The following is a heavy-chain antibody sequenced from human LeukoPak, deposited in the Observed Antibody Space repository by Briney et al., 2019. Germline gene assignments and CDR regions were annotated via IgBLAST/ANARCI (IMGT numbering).Heavy chain of an antibody. CDR1: GYTLTELS. CDR2: FDPEDGET. V-gene: IGHV1-24*01. D-gene: IGHD1-20*01. Sequence: GASVKVSCKVSGYTLTELSMRWVRQAPGKGLEWMGGFDPEDGETIYAQKFQGRVTMTEDTSTDTAYMELSSLRSEDTAVYYCAIGRNWNDAWAYWGQGTLVTVSS. J-gene: IGHJ4*02. CDR3: AIGRNWNDAWAY.